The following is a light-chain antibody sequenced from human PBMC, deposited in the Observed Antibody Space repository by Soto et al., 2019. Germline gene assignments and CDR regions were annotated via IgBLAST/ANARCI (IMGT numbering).Light chain of an antibody. CDR2: YAS. CDR1: QSVSNN. J-gene: IGKJ5*01. CDR3: QQYNNWPPIT. Sequence: EIMMTQSPATLSVSPGERATLSCRASQSVSNNLAWYQQKPGQAPRLLIYYASTRATGIPARFSGSGSGTEFTLTISSLQPEDFALYYCQQYNNWPPITFGQGTRLEIK. V-gene: IGKV3-15*01.